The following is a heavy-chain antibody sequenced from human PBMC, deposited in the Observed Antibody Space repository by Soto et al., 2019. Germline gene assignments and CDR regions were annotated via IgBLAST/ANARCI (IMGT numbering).Heavy chain of an antibody. Sequence: EVLLVESGGVLVQPGESLRLSCAASGFIFHNFSMSWVRQAPGKGLEWVSVISSRGATVNYADSVRGRFTLSKDSSKSTRFLHMDSVTDEETAVYFCATEASSEPAGGQVRYGHGMDVWGQGTSVTVSS. J-gene: IGHJ6*02. CDR1: GFIFHNFS. CDR3: ATEASSEPAGGQVRYGHGMDV. V-gene: IGHV3-23*04. D-gene: IGHD5-18*01. CDR2: ISSRGATV.